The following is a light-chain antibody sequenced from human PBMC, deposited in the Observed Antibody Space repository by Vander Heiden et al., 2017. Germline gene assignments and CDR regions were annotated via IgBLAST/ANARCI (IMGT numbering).Light chain of an antibody. Sequence: QSALTQPASVSGSPGQSITISCTGTSSDVGGYNYVSWYQQHPGNAPKLMIYEVSNRPSGVSNRFSGSKSGNTASLTISGRQAEDEADYYCSSYTSSSTRVFGGGTKLTVL. CDR2: EVS. CDR3: SSYTSSSTRV. J-gene: IGLJ3*02. V-gene: IGLV2-14*01. CDR1: SSDVGGYNY.